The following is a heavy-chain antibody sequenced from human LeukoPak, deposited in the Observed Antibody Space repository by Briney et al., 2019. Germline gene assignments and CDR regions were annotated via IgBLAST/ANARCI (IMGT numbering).Heavy chain of an antibody. Sequence: ASVTVSLKASAYTFTFYYMHWVWQGHGQGLGWMWLINPNIGGRNYAHKFHGRVTMTSDTSISTAYMELSRLMSTQPARHYCARDSSPLKTGKLWYFQHWGQGTLVTASS. V-gene: IGHV1-2*02. J-gene: IGHJ1*01. CDR3: ARDSSPLKTGKLWYFQH. CDR2: INPNIGGR. CDR1: AYTFTFYY. D-gene: IGHD1-1*01.